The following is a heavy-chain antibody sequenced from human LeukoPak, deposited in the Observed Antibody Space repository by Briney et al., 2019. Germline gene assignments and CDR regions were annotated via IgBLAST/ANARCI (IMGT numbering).Heavy chain of an antibody. CDR1: GFSFSSYS. Sequence: GGSLRISCAASGFSFSSYSFNWVRQAPGKGLEWVSYISRIISYADSVKGRFTMSRDNAENSLYLQMNSLRAEDTAVYYCVRDTAYAFDMWGQGTMVTVSS. J-gene: IGHJ3*02. D-gene: IGHD2-21*02. CDR3: VRDTAYAFDM. CDR2: ISRII. V-gene: IGHV3-48*01.